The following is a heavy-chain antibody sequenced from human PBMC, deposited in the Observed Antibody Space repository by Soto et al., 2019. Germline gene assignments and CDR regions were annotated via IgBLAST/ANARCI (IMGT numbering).Heavy chain of an antibody. J-gene: IGHJ5*02. V-gene: IGHV3-30*18. CDR3: AKTVVVAATSSWFDP. Sequence: QVQLVESGGGVVQPGRSLRLSCAASGFTFSSYGMHWVRQARGKGLEWVAVISYDGSNKYYADSVKGRFTISRDNSKNTLYLQMNSLRAEDTAVYYCAKTVVVAATSSWFDPWGQGTLVTVSS. D-gene: IGHD2-15*01. CDR1: GFTFSSYG. CDR2: ISYDGSNK.